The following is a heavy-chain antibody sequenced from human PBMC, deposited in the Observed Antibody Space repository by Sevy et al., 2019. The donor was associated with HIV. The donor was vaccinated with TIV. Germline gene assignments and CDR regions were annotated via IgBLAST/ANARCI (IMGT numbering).Heavy chain of an antibody. CDR2: ISSSGDIR. D-gene: IGHD2-15*01. J-gene: IGHJ4*02. V-gene: IGHV3-48*01. CDR1: EFTFSTYA. Sequence: GGSLRLSCAASEFTFSTYAMNWVRQAPGKGLEWVSYISSSGDIRYYADSVKARFTISRDNAKKSLYLQMNNLRVEDTAVYYCARGGYCSGGSCFDHWGQGTLVTVSS. CDR3: ARGGYCSGGSCFDH.